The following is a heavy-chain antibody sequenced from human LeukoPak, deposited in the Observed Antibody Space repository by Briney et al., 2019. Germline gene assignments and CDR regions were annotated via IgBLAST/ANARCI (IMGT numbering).Heavy chain of an antibody. CDR3: ASGPPTLQFWFDP. V-gene: IGHV4-59*01. CDR2: IYYSGST. CDR1: GGSISSYY. D-gene: IGHD1-1*01. Sequence: PSETLSLTCTVSGGSISSYYWSWIRQPPGKGLEWIGYIYYSGSTNYDPSLKSRVTISVDTSKNQFSLKLSSVTAADTAVYYCASGPPTLQFWFDPWGQGTLVTVSS. J-gene: IGHJ5*02.